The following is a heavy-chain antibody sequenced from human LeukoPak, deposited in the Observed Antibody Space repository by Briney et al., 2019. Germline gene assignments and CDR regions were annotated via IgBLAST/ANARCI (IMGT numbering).Heavy chain of an antibody. V-gene: IGHV3-33*01. D-gene: IGHD5-24*01. CDR1: GFTFSSYG. Sequence: GGSLRLSCAASGFTFSSYGMHWVRQAPGKGLEWVAVIWYDGSNKYYADSVKGRFTISRDNSKNTLYLQMNSLRAEDTAVYYCARVEWDSRWLPSTLYYWGQGTLVTVSS. CDR2: IWYDGSNK. CDR3: ARVEWDSRWLPSTLYY. J-gene: IGHJ4*02.